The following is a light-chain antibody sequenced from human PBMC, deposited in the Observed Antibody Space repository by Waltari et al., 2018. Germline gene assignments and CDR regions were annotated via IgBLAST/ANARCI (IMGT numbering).Light chain of an antibody. J-gene: IGKJ2*02. V-gene: IGKV1-NL1*01. Sequence: DIQMTQSPSSLSASVGDRVTITCRASRDITDSLAWYPQKPGRAPKVLLFDASSLQSGVPSRFIGSGSGTDFTLTISSLQPEDFATYYCQHYYSTPRTFGRGTTVEIK. CDR3: QHYYSTPRT. CDR2: DAS. CDR1: RDITDS.